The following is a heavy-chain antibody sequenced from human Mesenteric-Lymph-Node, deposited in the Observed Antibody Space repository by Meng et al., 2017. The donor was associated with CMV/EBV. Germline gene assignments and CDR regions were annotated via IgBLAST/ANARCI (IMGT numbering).Heavy chain of an antibody. D-gene: IGHD6-6*01. V-gene: IGHV1-8*03. CDR3: ARGRSTKYRSSSLDY. CDR1: AYPFTSYY. CDR2: MHPNSGNT. J-gene: IGHJ4*02. Sequence: SAYPFTSYYINCVRPATGQGLLWLVWMHPNSGNTGSAQKFQGRLTITRNTSISPAYMALSSLRSADTAVYYCARGRSTKYRSSSLDYWGQGTLVTVSS.